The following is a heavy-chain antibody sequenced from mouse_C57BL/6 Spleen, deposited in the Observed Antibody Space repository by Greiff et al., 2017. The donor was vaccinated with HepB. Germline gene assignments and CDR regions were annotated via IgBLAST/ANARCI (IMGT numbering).Heavy chain of an antibody. CDR1: GFTFSDFY. CDR3: EKDGDGTTVEADWYFCV. Sequence: EVLLVESGGGLVQPGRSLRLSCATSGFTFSDFYMEWVRHAPGKGLEWIAVIRNKANDYTTDYSAAVKGRFNVSRDTTQNNLYLHMHALRAEDTAIYYCEKDGDGTTVEADWYFCVWGTGATVTV. CDR2: IRNKANDYTT. V-gene: IGHV7-1*01. D-gene: IGHD1-1*01. J-gene: IGHJ1*03.